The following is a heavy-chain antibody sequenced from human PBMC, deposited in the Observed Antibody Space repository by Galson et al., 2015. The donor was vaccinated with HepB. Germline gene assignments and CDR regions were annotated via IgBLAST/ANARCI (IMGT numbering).Heavy chain of an antibody. D-gene: IGHD3-22*01. Sequence: SLRLSCAASGFIFSDYYMSWIRQAPGKGLEWVSYISSSNTYTNYAGSVKGRFTISRDNAKNSLYLQMNSLRAEDTAVYYCARAIRNHYYDANGYVDYWGQGTLVTVSS. V-gene: IGHV3-11*03. J-gene: IGHJ4*02. CDR3: ARAIRNHYYDANGYVDY. CDR1: GFIFSDYY. CDR2: ISSSNTYT.